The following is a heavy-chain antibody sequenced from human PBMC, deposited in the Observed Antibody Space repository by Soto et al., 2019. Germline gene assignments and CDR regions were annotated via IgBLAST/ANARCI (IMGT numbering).Heavy chain of an antibody. V-gene: IGHV4-34*01. CDR3: ARGHRGDGYSYYYYYGMDV. CDR2: INPSGST. Sequence: RLPLGKGLEWIGEINPSGSTNYNPSLKSRVTISVDTSKNQFSLKLSSVTAADTAVYYCARGHRGDGYSYYYYYGMDVWGQGPTVT. D-gene: IGHD3-10*01. J-gene: IGHJ6*02.